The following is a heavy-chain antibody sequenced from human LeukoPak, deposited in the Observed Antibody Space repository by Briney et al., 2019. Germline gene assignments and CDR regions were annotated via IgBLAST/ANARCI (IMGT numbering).Heavy chain of an antibody. Sequence: SVKVSCKASGGTFTSYSISWVRQAPGQGREWMGRIIPILGIANYAQKFQGRVTITADKSTSTAYMELSSLRSEDTAVYYCARDCSSTSCYPGFDPWGQGTLVTVSS. CDR3: ARDCSSTSCYPGFDP. D-gene: IGHD2-2*01. CDR2: IIPILGIA. CDR1: GGTFTSYS. V-gene: IGHV1-69*04. J-gene: IGHJ5*02.